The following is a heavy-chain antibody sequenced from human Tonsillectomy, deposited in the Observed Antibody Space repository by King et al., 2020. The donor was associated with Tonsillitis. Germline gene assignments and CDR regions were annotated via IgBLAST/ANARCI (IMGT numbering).Heavy chain of an antibody. D-gene: IGHD3-22*01. CDR3: ARGADYYYTYFDN. J-gene: IGHJ4*02. V-gene: IGHV3-64*01. CDR1: GFTFSSYA. Sequence: VQLVESGGGLVQPGGSLRLSCAASGFTFSSYAMHWVRQAPGKGLEYVSSISSNGVSTYSANSVKGRFTISRDNSKNTLYLQMGSLRAEDMAVYYCARGADYYYTYFDNWGEGPLVTVSP. CDR2: ISSNGVST.